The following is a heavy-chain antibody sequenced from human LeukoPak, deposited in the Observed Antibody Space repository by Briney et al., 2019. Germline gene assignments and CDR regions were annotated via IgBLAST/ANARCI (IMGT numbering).Heavy chain of an antibody. CDR3: ARAGPNTAMDPFDY. J-gene: IGHJ4*02. Sequence: PGGSLRLSCAASGFTFSSYSMNWVRQAPGKGLEWVSSISSSSSYIYYADSVKGRFTISRDNAKNSLYLQMNSLRDEDTAVYYCARAGPNTAMDPFDYWGQGTLVTVSS. CDR1: GFTFSSYS. V-gene: IGHV3-21*01. CDR2: ISSSSSYI. D-gene: IGHD5-18*01.